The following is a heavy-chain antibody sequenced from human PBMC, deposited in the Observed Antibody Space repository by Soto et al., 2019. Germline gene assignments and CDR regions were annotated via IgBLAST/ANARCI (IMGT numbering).Heavy chain of an antibody. Sequence: PSETLSLTCTVSGGSISSYYWSWIRQPAGKGLEWIGRIYTSGSTNYNPSLKSRVTMSLDTSKNQFSLKLTSVTAADTALYYCARGNCSSPNCYSFSGYYVMDVWGQGTTVTVSS. CDR2: IYTSGST. V-gene: IGHV4-4*07. CDR1: GGSISSYY. D-gene: IGHD2-2*01. CDR3: ARGNCSSPNCYSFSGYYVMDV. J-gene: IGHJ6*02.